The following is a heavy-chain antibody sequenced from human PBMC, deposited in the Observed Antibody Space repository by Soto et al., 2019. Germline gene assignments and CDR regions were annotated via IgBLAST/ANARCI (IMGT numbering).Heavy chain of an antibody. J-gene: IGHJ4*02. D-gene: IGHD3-22*01. V-gene: IGHV4-39*07. CDR3: VRGQRTGVFTTWLDW. CDR2: IYYSGTT. CDR1: GYSMSSGTYH. Sequence: PSETLSLTCSFSGYSMSSGTYHLDWIRQPPGKGLEWIGTIYYSGTTHYNPSLKSRVTISVDTPKNQFSLKLSSVTAANTAVYFCVRGQRTGVFTTWLDWWGQGTLVTVSS.